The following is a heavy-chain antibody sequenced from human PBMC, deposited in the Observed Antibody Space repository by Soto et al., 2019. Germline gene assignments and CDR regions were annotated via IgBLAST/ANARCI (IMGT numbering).Heavy chain of an antibody. D-gene: IGHD4-17*01. CDR2: INLRGGTT. CDR3: AIVPDDSDVTRWDY. J-gene: IGHJ4*02. Sequence: QVQLMQSGAEVRKPGASVRLSCETSGYNFNQYYIHWVRQAPGQGLAWMGIINLRGGTTEYAHKFRGRVTVTGDTSTRTAYMEWRSLRSDDTAIYFCAIVPDDSDVTRWDYWCQGTLVTVSS. V-gene: IGHV1-46*02. CDR1: GYNFNQYY.